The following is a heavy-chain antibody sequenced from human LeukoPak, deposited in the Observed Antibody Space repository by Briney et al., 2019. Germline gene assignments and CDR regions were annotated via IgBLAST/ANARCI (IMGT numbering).Heavy chain of an antibody. J-gene: IGHJ4*02. D-gene: IGHD3-22*01. CDR3: AREHYYDSSGYSDY. Sequence: ASVKVSCKASGGTFSSYAISWVRQAPGQGLEWMGGIIPIFGTANYAQKFQGRVTITADKSTSTAYMELSSLRSEDTAVYYCAREHYYDSSGYSDYWGQGTLVTVSS. CDR2: IIPIFGTA. V-gene: IGHV1-69*06. CDR1: GGTFSSYA.